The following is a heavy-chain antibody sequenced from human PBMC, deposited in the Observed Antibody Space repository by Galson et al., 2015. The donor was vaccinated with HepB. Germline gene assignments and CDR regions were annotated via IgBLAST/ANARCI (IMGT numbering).Heavy chain of an antibody. J-gene: IGHJ6*02. Sequence: SLRLSCAASGFTFSSYSMNWVRQAPGKGLEWVSAISGSGGSTYYADSVKGRFTISRDNSKNTLYLQMNSLRAEDTAVYYCAKAQWLPPRDMWYYYGMDVWGQGTTVTVSS. CDR2: ISGSGGST. CDR1: GFTFSSYS. CDR3: AKAQWLPPRDMWYYYGMDV. V-gene: IGHV3-23*01. D-gene: IGHD6-19*01.